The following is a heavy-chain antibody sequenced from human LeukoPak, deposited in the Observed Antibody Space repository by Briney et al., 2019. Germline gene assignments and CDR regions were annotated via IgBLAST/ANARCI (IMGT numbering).Heavy chain of an antibody. D-gene: IGHD1-1*01. CDR1: GFTFSSYS. V-gene: IGHV3-48*01. Sequence: GGSLRLSCAASGFTFSSYSMNWVRQAPGKGLEWLSYISSGRRTIFYADSVKGRSTISRDNAKNSLFLQMNSRRAEDTAVYYCARENPTGRFDYWSQGTLVTVSS. CDR2: ISSGRRTI. J-gene: IGHJ4*02. CDR3: ARENPTGRFDY.